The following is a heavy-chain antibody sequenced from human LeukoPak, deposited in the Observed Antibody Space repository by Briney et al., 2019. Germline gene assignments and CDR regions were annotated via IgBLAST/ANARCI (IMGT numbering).Heavy chain of an antibody. D-gene: IGHD3-16*02. CDR1: GGSISSYY. CDR2: IYTSGST. J-gene: IGHJ3*02. CDR3: ARDIADPFDI. V-gene: IGHV4-4*07. Sequence: PSETLSLTCTVSGGSISSYYWNWIRQPAGKGLEWIGRIYTSGSTNYNPSLKSRVTISVDKSKNLFSLRLSSVTAADTAVYYCARDIADPFDIWGQGTMVTVSS.